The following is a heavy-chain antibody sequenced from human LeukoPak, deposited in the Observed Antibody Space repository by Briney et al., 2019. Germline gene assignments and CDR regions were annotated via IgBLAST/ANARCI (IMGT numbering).Heavy chain of an antibody. J-gene: IGHJ4*02. D-gene: IGHD3-22*01. V-gene: IGHV3-43*02. CDR3: AKDGYYYDSSGYYYPDY. CDR2: ISGDGGST. Sequence: QPGGSLRLSCAASGFTFDDYATHWVRQAPGKGLEWVSLISGDGGSTYYADSVKGRFTISRDNSKNSLYLQMNSLRTEDTALYYCAKDGYYYDSSGYYYPDYWGQGTLVTVSS. CDR1: GFTFDDYA.